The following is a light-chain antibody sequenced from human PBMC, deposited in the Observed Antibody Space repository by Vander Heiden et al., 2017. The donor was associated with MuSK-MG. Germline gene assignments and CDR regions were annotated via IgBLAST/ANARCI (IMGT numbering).Light chain of an antibody. CDR1: NIGSKP. CDR3: QVQDSSSDHFV. Sequence: SYVLTQSPSVSVAPGQPASITCGGSNIGSKPVHWYKQKPGQAPVVVVYADSDRPSGIPERFSGSNAGDTGTPTLSRVEAADEADDYWQVQDSSSDHFVFGGGTKVTVL. CDR2: ADS. J-gene: IGLJ3*02. V-gene: IGLV3-21*02.